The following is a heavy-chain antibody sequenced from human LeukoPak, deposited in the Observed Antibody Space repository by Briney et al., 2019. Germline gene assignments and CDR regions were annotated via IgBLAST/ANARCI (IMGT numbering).Heavy chain of an antibody. Sequence: SETLSLTCAVYGGSFSGYYWSWIRQPPGKGLEWIGEINHSGSTNYNPSLKSRVTMSVDTSKNQFSLKLSSVTAADTAVYYCAGSGYLYWFDPWGQGTLVTVSS. CDR1: GGSFSGYY. CDR2: INHSGST. CDR3: AGSGYLYWFDP. V-gene: IGHV4-34*01. J-gene: IGHJ5*02. D-gene: IGHD3-22*01.